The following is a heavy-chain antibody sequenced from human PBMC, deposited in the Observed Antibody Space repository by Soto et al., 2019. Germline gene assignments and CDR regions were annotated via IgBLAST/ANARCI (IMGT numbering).Heavy chain of an antibody. D-gene: IGHD3-22*01. V-gene: IGHV1-69*06. CDR1: GGTFSSYA. CDR2: INPSFRTA. J-gene: IGHJ3*02. Sequence: GASVKVSCKASGGTFSSYAISWVRQGPGQGLEWTGAINPSFRTANYAPKYQGRVTITADKSTSTGYMELSSLRSEDTAVYYCAGVNAYDSSGDYLRNGFDIWGRGRMVTVSS. CDR3: AGVNAYDSSGDYLRNGFDI.